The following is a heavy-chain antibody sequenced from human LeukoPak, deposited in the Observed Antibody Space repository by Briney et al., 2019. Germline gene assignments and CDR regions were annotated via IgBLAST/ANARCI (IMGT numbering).Heavy chain of an antibody. CDR3: ARGGYGEQLEYRGFSLDY. D-gene: IGHD6-6*01. Sequence: ASVKVSCKASGYTFTSYGISWVRQAPGQGLEWMGWISAYNGNTNYAQKLQGRVTMTTDTSTSTAYMELSSLRSEDTAVYYCARGGYGEQLEYRGFSLDYWGQGTLVTVSS. CDR2: ISAYNGNT. J-gene: IGHJ4*02. V-gene: IGHV1-18*01. CDR1: GYTFTSYG.